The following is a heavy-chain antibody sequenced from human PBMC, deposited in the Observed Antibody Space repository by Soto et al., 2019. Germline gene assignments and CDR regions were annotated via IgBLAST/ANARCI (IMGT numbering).Heavy chain of an antibody. D-gene: IGHD3-10*01. CDR3: ARGRYGEY. V-gene: IGHV1-18*01. Sequence: QVHLAQSGAEVKKPGASVKVSCKASGYTFTSYGITWVRQAPGQGLEWMGWISAHNGNTDYAQKLQGRVIVTRDTSTSTAYMELRSLRSADTAVYYCARGRYGEYWGQGALVTVSS. CDR1: GYTFTSYG. J-gene: IGHJ4*02. CDR2: ISAHNGNT.